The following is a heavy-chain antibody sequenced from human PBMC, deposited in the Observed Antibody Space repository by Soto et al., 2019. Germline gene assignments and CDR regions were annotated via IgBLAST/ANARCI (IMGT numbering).Heavy chain of an antibody. CDR3: ARDLADYYDSSGSDY. Sequence: QVQLVQSGAEVKKHGASVKVSCKASGYTFTSYGISWVREAPGQGLEWMGWISAYNGNTNYAQKLQGRVTMTTDTSTSTAYMELRSLRSDDTAVYYCARDLADYYDSSGSDYWGQGTLVTVSS. CDR1: GYTFTSYG. D-gene: IGHD3-22*01. J-gene: IGHJ4*02. CDR2: ISAYNGNT. V-gene: IGHV1-18*01.